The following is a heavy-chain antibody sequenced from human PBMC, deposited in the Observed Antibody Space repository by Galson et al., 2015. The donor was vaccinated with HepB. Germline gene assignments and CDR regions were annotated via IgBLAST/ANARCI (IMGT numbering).Heavy chain of an antibody. CDR1: GDSVSSESAA. V-gene: IGHV6-1*01. Sequence: CAISGDSVSSESAAWNWIGQSPSRGLEWLGRTYYRSRWYDEYAASVKGRIAINPDTSKNQFSLQLNSVTSEDTAVYFCVRGNVYFDYWGQGSLVTVSS. CDR3: VRGNVYFDY. D-gene: IGHD4-11*01. CDR2: TYYRSRWYD. J-gene: IGHJ4*02.